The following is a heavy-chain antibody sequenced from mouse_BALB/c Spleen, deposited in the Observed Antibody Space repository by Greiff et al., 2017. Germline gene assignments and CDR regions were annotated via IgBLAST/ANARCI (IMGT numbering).Heavy chain of an antibody. V-gene: IGHV1-7*01. J-gene: IGHJ2*01. D-gene: IGHD1-1*01. CDR3: AKSTGSCHDY. CDR2: INPSTGYT. Sequence: QVQLQQSGAELAKPGASVKMSCKASGYTFTSYWMHWVKQRPGQGLEWIGYINPSTGYTEYNQKFKDKATLTADKSSSTACMQLSSLTSEDSAVYYCAKSTGSCHDYWGQGTTLTVSS. CDR1: GYTFTSYW.